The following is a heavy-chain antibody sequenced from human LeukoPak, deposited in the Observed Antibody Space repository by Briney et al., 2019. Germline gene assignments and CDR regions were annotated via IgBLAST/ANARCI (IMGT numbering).Heavy chain of an antibody. Sequence: TGESLRLSCGAPGLTVSSYGMSWVRQAPGKGLELVSTIIGSAVNTYYADSVKGRFTISRDDSKNTVYLQMNSLRAEDTAVYSCAKYTSGTSYRGLDQWGQGTLVTVSS. CDR3: AKYTSGTSYRGLDQ. CDR2: IIGSAVNT. J-gene: IGHJ4*02. V-gene: IGHV3-23*01. D-gene: IGHD3-10*01. CDR1: GLTVSSYG.